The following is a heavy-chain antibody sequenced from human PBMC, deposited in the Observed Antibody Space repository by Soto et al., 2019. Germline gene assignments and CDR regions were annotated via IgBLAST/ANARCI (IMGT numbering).Heavy chain of an antibody. CDR3: ARGIRKYYGVVV. CDR2: INSDWSST. J-gene: IGHJ6*02. CDR1: GFTFSSYW. Sequence: GGSLRLSCAASGFTFSSYWMHWVRRAPGKGLVWVSRINSDWSSTSYADSVKGRFTISRDNAKNTLYLQMSSLRAEDTAVYYFARGIRKYYGVVVWGQGTTVTVSS. V-gene: IGHV3-74*01. D-gene: IGHD5-18*01.